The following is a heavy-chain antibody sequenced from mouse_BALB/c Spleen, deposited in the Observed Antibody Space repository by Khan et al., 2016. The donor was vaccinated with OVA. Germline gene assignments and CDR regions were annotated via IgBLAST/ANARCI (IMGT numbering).Heavy chain of an antibody. CDR1: GYTFTNYG. D-gene: IGHD1-1*02. V-gene: IGHV9-3-1*01. CDR3: ASGGYWYFDV. J-gene: IGHJ1*01. CDR2: INTYTGEP. Sequence: QVQLKQSGPELKKPGETVKISCKASGYTFTNYGMNWVKQAPGKGLKWMGWINTYTGEPTYADDFKGRFVFSLETSASTAYLQINNLKNEDTATYFCASGGYWYFDVWGAGTTVTVSS.